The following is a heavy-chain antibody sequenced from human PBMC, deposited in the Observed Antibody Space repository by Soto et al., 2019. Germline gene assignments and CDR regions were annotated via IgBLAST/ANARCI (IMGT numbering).Heavy chain of an antibody. CDR3: AKDKGVFNWATSYFDY. Sequence: QPGGSLRLSCAASGFTFSNYAMHWVRQAPGKGLEWVALTSYDGNNEYYTDSVKGRFTISRDNSKNTLFLQMNSPRPEDTAVYYRAKDKGVFNWATSYFDYWGQGALVTVSS. V-gene: IGHV3-30*18. CDR1: GFTFSNYA. J-gene: IGHJ4*02. D-gene: IGHD1-1*01. CDR2: TSYDGNNE.